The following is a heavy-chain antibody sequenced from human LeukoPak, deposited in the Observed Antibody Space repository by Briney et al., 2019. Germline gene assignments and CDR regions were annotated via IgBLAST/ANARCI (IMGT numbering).Heavy chain of an antibody. Sequence: SETLSLTCTVSGGSIDIYYWSWIRQPAGKGLEWIGRIYTSGSTNYNPSLKTRVTMSVDTSKNQFSLKLSSVTAADTAVYYCARVRGSSGSYEYYHYMDVWGKGTTVTISS. D-gene: IGHD1-26*01. V-gene: IGHV4-4*07. CDR3: ARVRGSSGSYEYYHYMDV. CDR1: GGSIDIYY. J-gene: IGHJ6*03. CDR2: IYTSGST.